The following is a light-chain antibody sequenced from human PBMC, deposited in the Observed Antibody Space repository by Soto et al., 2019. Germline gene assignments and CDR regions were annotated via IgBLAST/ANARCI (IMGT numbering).Light chain of an antibody. Sequence: QFVLTQLPSASGSPGQSVTISCTGTSSYVGGYNYVSWYQQHPGKAPKLMIYEVSKRPSGVPDRFSGSKSGNTASLTVSGLQAEDEADYYCSSYAGSNNVVFGGRTKVTVL. J-gene: IGLJ2*01. CDR3: SSYAGSNNVV. V-gene: IGLV2-8*01. CDR2: EVS. CDR1: SSYVGGYNY.